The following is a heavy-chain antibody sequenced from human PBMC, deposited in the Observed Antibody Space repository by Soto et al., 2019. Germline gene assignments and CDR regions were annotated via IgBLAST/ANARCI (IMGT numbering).Heavy chain of an antibody. CDR3: ARLGFLDWLLYTDHCYGTDF. V-gene: IGHV1-18*04. CDR1: GYTITSYG. CDR2: ISAYNGNT. J-gene: IGHJ6*02. Sequence: APVKVSCKASGYTITSYGISWVRQAPRQGLEWMGWISAYNGNTNYAQKLQGRVTMTTDTSTSPAYMELRSLRSEHTAVYYCARLGFLDWLLYTDHCYGTDFCAQGSSVT. D-gene: IGHD3-3*01.